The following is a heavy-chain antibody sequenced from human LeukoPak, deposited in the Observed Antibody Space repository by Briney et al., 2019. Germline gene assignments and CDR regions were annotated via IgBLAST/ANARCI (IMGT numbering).Heavy chain of an antibody. CDR3: ARGLYDFWSGYPSRYFDY. CDR2: IYTSGST. CDR1: GGSISSYY. J-gene: IGHJ4*02. V-gene: IGHV4-4*07. D-gene: IGHD3-3*01. Sequence: SETLSLTCTVSGGSISSYYWSWIRQPAGKGLEWIGRIYTSGSTNYNPSLKSRVTISVDTSKNQFSLRLSSVTAADTAVYYCARGLYDFWSGYPSRYFDYWGQGTLVTVSS.